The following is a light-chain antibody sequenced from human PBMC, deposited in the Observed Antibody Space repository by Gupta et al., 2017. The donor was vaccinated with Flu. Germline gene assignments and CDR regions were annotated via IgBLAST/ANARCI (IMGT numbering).Light chain of an antibody. V-gene: IGKV3-11*01. Sequence: EIVFTQSPSTLSLYPRERGTLTRRARQSISTYLAWYQQKPGQTPRLLIYGASNRATGSPARCSGSGSGTDFTLTISRLEPEDFAVYHCQQRSDGLTFGGGTKVDI. CDR3: QQRSDGLT. J-gene: IGKJ4*01. CDR2: GAS. CDR1: QSISTY.